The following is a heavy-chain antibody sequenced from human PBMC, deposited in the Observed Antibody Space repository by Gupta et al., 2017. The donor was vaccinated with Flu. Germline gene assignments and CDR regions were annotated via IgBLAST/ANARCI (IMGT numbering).Heavy chain of an antibody. D-gene: IGHD3-16*01. CDR1: GFIFVSFA. J-gene: IGHJ3*02. V-gene: IGHV3-30*03. CDR2: ISYDGSNE. Sequence: QVQVAESGGGVVQPGRSLRLSCAASGFIFVSFAMHWVRQAPGKGLEGVAVISYDGSNEYSADSVKSRFTISRDNSKNTVFLQMTGLKTEDTAVYYCVRSSGAYYGGFDIWGQGTMVTVSS. CDR3: VRSSGAYYGGFDI.